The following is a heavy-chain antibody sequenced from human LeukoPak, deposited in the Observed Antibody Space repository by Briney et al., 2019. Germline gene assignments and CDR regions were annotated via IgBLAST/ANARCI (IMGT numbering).Heavy chain of an antibody. CDR1: GFAFSSYW. CDR3: VRDSHGGSGSY. V-gene: IGHV3-74*01. D-gene: IGHD2-15*01. J-gene: IGHJ4*02. Sequence: PGGSLRLSCAASGFAFSSYWMHWVRQDPGKGLVWVSRINTDGTTTVYADSVRGRFTISRDNAKNTLYLQMNSLRGEDTAVYYCVRDSHGGSGSYWGQGTLVTVSS. CDR2: INTDGTTT.